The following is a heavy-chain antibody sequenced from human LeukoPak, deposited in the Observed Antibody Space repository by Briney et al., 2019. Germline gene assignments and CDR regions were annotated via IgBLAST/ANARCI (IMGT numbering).Heavy chain of an antibody. CDR3: AGVAAPGTWNAFDM. CDR2: IYSGGGT. J-gene: IGHJ3*02. V-gene: IGHV3-53*01. D-gene: IGHD6-13*01. Sequence: GGSLRLSCAASGFSVGSHYMSWVRQAPGKGLEWVLLIYSGGGTDSADSVKGRFSISRDNSKNTLYLQMNGLRAEDTAVYYCAGVAAPGTWNAFDMWGQGTMVTVSS. CDR1: GFSVGSHY.